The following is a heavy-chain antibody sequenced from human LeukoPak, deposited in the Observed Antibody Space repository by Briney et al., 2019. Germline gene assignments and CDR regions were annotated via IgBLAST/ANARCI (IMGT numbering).Heavy chain of an antibody. V-gene: IGHV1-8*01. CDR3: ARGPALHKNWVGGRWFDP. Sequence: ASVKVSCKASGYTFTNYDINWVRQATGQGLEWMGWMNPKTGNTGHAQNFQGRVTMTRDTSESTAYMELSSLRSEDTAMYYCARGPALHKNWVGGRWFDPWGQGTLVTVSS. CDR1: GYTFTNYD. J-gene: IGHJ5*02. CDR2: MNPKTGNT. D-gene: IGHD3-16*01.